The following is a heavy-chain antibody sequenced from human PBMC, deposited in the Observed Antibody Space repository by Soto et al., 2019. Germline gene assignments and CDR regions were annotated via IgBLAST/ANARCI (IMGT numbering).Heavy chain of an antibody. CDR2: ISYDISKK. Sequence: GGSLRLSCAASGFIFSDYGMHWVRQSPDKGLEWVAVISYDISKKYYTDSVKGRFTISRDNSKNTLYLQMDSLRDEDTAVYYCARDYNWAFDYWGQGTPVTVSS. V-gene: IGHV3-30*03. CDR3: ARDYNWAFDY. D-gene: IGHD1-1*01. J-gene: IGHJ4*02. CDR1: GFIFSDYG.